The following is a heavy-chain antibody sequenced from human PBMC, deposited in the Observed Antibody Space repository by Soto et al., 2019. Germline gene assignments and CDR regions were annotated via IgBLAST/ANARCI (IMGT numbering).Heavy chain of an antibody. D-gene: IGHD3-16*01. CDR2: MNPGSGDT. Sequence: GASVKVSCKASGYSFTNNDVSWVRQATGQGLEWMGWMNPGSGDTGYAQKFQGRVTMTRDISIATAYMELSSLRSDDTAIYYCAIMATFGSLNWFEPWGQGTLVAVSS. J-gene: IGHJ5*02. V-gene: IGHV1-8*01. CDR3: AIMATFGSLNWFEP. CDR1: GYSFTNND.